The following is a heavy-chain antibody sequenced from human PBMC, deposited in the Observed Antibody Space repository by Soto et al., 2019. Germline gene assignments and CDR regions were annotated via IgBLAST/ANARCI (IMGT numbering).Heavy chain of an antibody. CDR2: IIPIFGTA. Sequence: QVQLVQSGAEVKKPGSSVKVSCKASGGTFSSYAISWVRQAPGQGLEWMGGIIPIFGTANYAQKFQGRVTIPADESTSTAYMELSSLRSEDTAVYYCARGGLHLGQNLGYFDLWGRGTLVTVSS. D-gene: IGHD7-27*01. CDR1: GGTFSSYA. V-gene: IGHV1-69*12. J-gene: IGHJ2*01. CDR3: ARGGLHLGQNLGYFDL.